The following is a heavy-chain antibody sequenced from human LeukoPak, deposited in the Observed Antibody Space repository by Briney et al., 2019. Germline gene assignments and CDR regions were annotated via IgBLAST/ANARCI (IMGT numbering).Heavy chain of an antibody. Sequence: PGGSLRLSCSASGFTFTTNAMTWVRQAPGKGLGWVSTIRGNGDRTHYADSVTGRFTISRDNSKNTLYLQMNSLRGEDSAIYYCAKGQELDDGVFDSWGQGTLVTVSS. V-gene: IGHV3-23*01. CDR1: GFTFTTNA. J-gene: IGHJ4*02. CDR3: AKGQELDDGVFDS. D-gene: IGHD1-1*01. CDR2: IRGNGDRT.